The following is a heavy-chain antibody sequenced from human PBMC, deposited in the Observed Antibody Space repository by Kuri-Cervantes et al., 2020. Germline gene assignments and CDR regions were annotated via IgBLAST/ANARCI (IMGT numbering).Heavy chain of an antibody. CDR2: IYYSGST. J-gene: IGHJ4*02. CDR1: GGSISSGDYY. V-gene: IGHV4-30-4*01. CDR3: ARLCGGDCNQGTFDY. D-gene: IGHD2-21*02. Sequence: LRLSCTVSGGSISSGDYYWSWIRQPPGKGLEWIGYIYYSGSTYYNPSLKSRVSISVDTSKNQFSLKLSSVTAADTAVYYCARLCGGDCNQGTFDYWGQGTLVTVSS.